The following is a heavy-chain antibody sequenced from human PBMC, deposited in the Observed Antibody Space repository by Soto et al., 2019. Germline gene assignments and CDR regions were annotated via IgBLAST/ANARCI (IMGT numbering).Heavy chain of an antibody. CDR3: AREIVTAGGDNYFDP. Sequence: SETLSLTCGVSGGTVASSHWWSWVRQSPGGGLEWIGNVYHTGDTNFNPSLQSRVTISVDKSNNQFSLRLNSLTAADTAVYFCAREIVTAGGDNYFDPWGPGTLVTVSS. D-gene: IGHD2-21*02. V-gene: IGHV4-4*02. CDR1: GGTVASSHW. CDR2: VYHTGDT. J-gene: IGHJ5*02.